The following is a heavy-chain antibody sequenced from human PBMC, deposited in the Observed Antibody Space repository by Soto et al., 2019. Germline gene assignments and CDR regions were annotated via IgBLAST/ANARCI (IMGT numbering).Heavy chain of an antibody. V-gene: IGHV3-23*01. CDR1: GFTFSSYA. CDR3: AFGSKWGIAEAVSSYGMDV. Sequence: PGGSLRLSCAASGFTFSSYAMNWVRQAPGKGLEWVSTISGSSSSTSYADSVKGRFTISRDNPKSTLYLQMNNLRVEDTAVYYCAFGSKWGIAEAVSSYGMDVWGQGTTVTVSS. CDR2: ISGSSSST. D-gene: IGHD6-19*01. J-gene: IGHJ6*02.